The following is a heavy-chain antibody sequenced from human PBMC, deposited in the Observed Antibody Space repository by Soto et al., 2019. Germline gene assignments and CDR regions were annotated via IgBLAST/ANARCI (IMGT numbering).Heavy chain of an antibody. CDR2: ISGSGGST. CDR1: GFTFSSYA. D-gene: IGHD4-17*01. CDR3: AKISSSRLFVAGDYFPYYFDY. V-gene: IGHV3-23*01. J-gene: IGHJ4*02. Sequence: GGSLRLSCAASGFTFSSYAMSWVRQAPGKGLEWVSAISGSGGSTYYADSVKGRFTISRDNSKNTLYLQMNSLRAEDTAVYYCAKISSSRLFVAGDYFPYYFDYWGQGTLVTVSS.